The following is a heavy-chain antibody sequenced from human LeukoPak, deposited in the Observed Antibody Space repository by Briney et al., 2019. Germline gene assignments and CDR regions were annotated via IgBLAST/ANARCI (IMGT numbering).Heavy chain of an antibody. CDR1: GYTFTSYD. CDR2: MNTNSGNT. Sequence: ASVKVSFKASGYTFTSYDCNGVRQATAQGMEGMGWMNTNSGNTGYPHKFQGRVTMTRTTSISTTYMELSSLRPEDTAVYYCARGRYDFGSAYSGSDYWGQGTLVTVSS. D-gene: IGHD3-3*01. J-gene: IGHJ4*02. V-gene: IGHV1-8*01. CDR3: ARGRYDFGSAYSGSDY.